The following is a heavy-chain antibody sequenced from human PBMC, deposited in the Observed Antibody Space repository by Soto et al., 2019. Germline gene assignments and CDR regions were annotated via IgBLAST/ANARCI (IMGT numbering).Heavy chain of an antibody. D-gene: IGHD3-10*01. J-gene: IGHJ6*02. V-gene: IGHV4-30-4*01. CDR3: ARNFGHWLGMDV. Sequence: SETLSLTCPVSGGSISSGDYYWSWIRQPPGKGLEWIGYIYYSGSTYYNPSLKSRVTISVDTSKNQFSLKMSSVTAADTAVYYCARNFGHWLGMDVWGQGTTVTVSS. CDR2: IYYSGST. CDR1: GGSISSGDYY.